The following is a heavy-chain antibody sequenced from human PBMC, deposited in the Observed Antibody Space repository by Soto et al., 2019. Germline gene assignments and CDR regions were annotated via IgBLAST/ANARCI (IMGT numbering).Heavy chain of an antibody. J-gene: IGHJ4*02. D-gene: IGHD2-15*01. V-gene: IGHV4-39*01. CDR1: GGSIYRSGYY. CDR3: GKVLVGATGHTDSDS. Sequence: SETLSLTCTVSGGSIYRSGYYWGWIRQPLGRGLEWIGNIDYNGVTYSNPSLKSRVTISRDTSKNQFSLKLTSVTAADTALYYCGKVLVGATGHTDSDSWGPGTLVTVS. CDR2: IDYNGVT.